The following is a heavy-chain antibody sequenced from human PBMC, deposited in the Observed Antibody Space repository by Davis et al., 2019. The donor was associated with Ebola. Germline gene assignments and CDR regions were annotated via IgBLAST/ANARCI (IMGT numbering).Heavy chain of an antibody. CDR3: ARYDLVNWFDP. CDR2: INHSGST. CDR1: GGSISSGGYY. D-gene: IGHD3-3*01. J-gene: IGHJ5*02. Sequence: PSETLSLTCTVSGGSISSGGYYWSWIRQPPGKGLEWIGEINHSGSTNYNPSLKSRVTMSVDTSKNQFSLKLSSVTAVDTAVYYCARYDLVNWFDPWGQGTLVTVSS. V-gene: IGHV4-39*07.